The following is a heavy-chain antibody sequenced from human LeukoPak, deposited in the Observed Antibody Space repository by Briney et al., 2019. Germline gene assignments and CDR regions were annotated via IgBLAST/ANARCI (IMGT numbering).Heavy chain of an antibody. Sequence: GGVLRLSCAASGFTFSSYGMHWVRQAPGKGLEWVAVISYDGSNKYYADSVKGRFTISRDNSKNTLYLQMNSLRAEDTAVYYCAREAVAGTFDYWGQGTLVTVSS. D-gene: IGHD6-19*01. V-gene: IGHV3-30*03. CDR1: GFTFSSYG. J-gene: IGHJ4*02. CDR2: ISYDGSNK. CDR3: AREAVAGTFDY.